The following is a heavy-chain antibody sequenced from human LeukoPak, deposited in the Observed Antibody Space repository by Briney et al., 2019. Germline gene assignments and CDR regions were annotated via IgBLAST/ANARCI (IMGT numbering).Heavy chain of an antibody. V-gene: IGHV1-2*02. J-gene: IGHJ4*02. Sequence: ASVKVSCKASGYTFTSYDINWVRQATGQGLEWMGWMNPNSGGTNYAQKFQGRVTMTRDTSISTAYMELSRLRSDDTAVYYCARDGQSVVSDYWGQGTLVTVSS. D-gene: IGHD4-23*01. CDR1: GYTFTSYD. CDR2: MNPNSGGT. CDR3: ARDGQSVVSDY.